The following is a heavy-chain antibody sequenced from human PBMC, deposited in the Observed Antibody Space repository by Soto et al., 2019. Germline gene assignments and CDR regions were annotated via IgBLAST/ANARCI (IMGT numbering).Heavy chain of an antibody. CDR2: ARNDPNDRTR. Sequence: EMQLVESGGGLVQPGGSLRLTCVASGLSFSYYHMDWVRQAPGKGLEWIGRARNDPNDRTREYAASVRGRFTTSRDDSKNSFYLQMNSLKTEDTAIYYCASSRPGGIFHFWDQGTLVTVSS. V-gene: IGHV3-72*01. CDR1: GLSFSYYH. CDR3: ASSRPGGIFHF. J-gene: IGHJ4*02.